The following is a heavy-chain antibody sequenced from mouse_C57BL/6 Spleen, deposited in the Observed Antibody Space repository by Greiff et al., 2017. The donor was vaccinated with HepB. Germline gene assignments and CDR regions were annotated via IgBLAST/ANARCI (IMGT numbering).Heavy chain of an antibody. V-gene: IGHV10-1*01. J-gene: IGHJ2*01. CDR2: IRSKSNNYAT. Sequence: EVMLVESGGGLVQPKGSLKLSCAASGFSFNTYAMNWVRQAPGKGLEWVARIRSKSNNYATYYADSVKDRFTISRDDSESMLYLQMNNLKTEDTAMYYCVRQPDHYGSPFDYWGQGTTLTVSS. D-gene: IGHD1-1*01. CDR3: VRQPDHYGSPFDY. CDR1: GFSFNTYA.